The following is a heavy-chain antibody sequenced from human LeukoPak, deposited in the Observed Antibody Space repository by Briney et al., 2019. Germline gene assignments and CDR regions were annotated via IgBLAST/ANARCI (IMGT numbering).Heavy chain of an antibody. D-gene: IGHD5-18*01. V-gene: IGHV4-39*07. CDR1: GGSISSSSYY. CDR2: INHSGST. CDR3: ARAATAMVNLGFDY. Sequence: SESLSLTCTVSGGSISSSSYYWGWIRHPPGKGLEWIGYINHSGSTNYNPSLKSRVTISVATSKNQFSLKLSSVTAADTAVYYCARAATAMVNLGFDYWGQGTLVTVSS. J-gene: IGHJ4*02.